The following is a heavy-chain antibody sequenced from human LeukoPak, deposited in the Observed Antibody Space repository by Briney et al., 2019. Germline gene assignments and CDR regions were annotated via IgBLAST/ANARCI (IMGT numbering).Heavy chain of an antibody. D-gene: IGHD3-22*01. CDR2: ISYDGSNK. Sequence: PGGSLRLSCAASGLTLGTYGMHWVRQAPGKGLEWVAVISYDGSNKYYADSVKGRFTISRDNSKNTLYLQMNSLRAEDTAVYYCAKASYYDSSGLDYWGQGTLVTVSS. CDR3: AKASYYDSSGLDY. CDR1: GLTLGTYG. V-gene: IGHV3-30*18. J-gene: IGHJ4*02.